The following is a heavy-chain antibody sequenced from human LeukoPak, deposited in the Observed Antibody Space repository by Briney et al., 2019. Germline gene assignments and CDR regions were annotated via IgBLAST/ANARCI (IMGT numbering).Heavy chain of an antibody. D-gene: IGHD2-2*01. J-gene: IGHJ4*02. Sequence: PGGSLRLSCAASGSPLSSYAMSWVRQAPGKGLEWVSAISGSGGSTYYADSVKGRFTISRDNSKNTLYLQMNSLRAEDTAVYYCAVQGYCSSTSCYPPDYWGQGTLVTVSS. CDR3: AVQGYCSSTSCYPPDY. CDR2: ISGSGGST. V-gene: IGHV3-23*01. CDR1: GSPLSSYA.